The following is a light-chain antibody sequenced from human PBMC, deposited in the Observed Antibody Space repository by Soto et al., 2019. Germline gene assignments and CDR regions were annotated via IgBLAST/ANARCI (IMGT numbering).Light chain of an antibody. J-gene: IGKJ2*01. CDR3: QQTYSFPPT. V-gene: IGKV1-12*01. Sequence: DVQMTQTPSSVSASVGDRVTITCRASERIGSWLAWYQQKPGKAPKLLIYGASNLQGDLPSRFSGSESETDFALTISSRQAEDFLTYYCQQTYSFPPTVGQETKVQIK. CDR1: ERIGSW. CDR2: GAS.